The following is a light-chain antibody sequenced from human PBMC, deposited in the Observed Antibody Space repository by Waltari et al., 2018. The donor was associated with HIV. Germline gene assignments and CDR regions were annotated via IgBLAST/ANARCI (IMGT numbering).Light chain of an antibody. V-gene: IGKV3-15*01. CDR3: LQYGSWPWT. Sequence: EVVMRQTPATLSVSPGERLTLSCRASQSVGASLAWYQQKPGHTPRLLVYGASARFTSVPARFSGSGSGTEFTLTVTSLQSEDFAFYYCLQYGSWPWTFGQGTKVEIK. J-gene: IGKJ1*01. CDR2: GAS. CDR1: QSVGAS.